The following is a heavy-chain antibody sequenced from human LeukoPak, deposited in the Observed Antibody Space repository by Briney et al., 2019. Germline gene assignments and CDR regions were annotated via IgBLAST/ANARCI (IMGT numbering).Heavy chain of an antibody. CDR3: ARVPTYYYDSSGYYSGYYYGMDV. D-gene: IGHD3-22*01. CDR1: GFTVSSNY. V-gene: IGHV3-66*01. CDR2: IYSGGST. Sequence: GGSLRLSCAASGFTVSSNYMSWVRQAPGKGLEWVSVIYSGGSTYYADSVKGRFTISRENAKNSLYLQMNSLRAGDTAVYYCARVPTYYYDSSGYYSGYYYGMDVWGQGTTVTVSS. J-gene: IGHJ6*02.